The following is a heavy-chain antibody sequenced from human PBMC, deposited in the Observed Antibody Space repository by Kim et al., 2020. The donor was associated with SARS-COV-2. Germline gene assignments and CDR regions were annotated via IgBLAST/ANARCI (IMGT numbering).Heavy chain of an antibody. CDR1: GFTFSSYG. CDR3: AKAALMATIPFYFDY. V-gene: IGHV3-30*18. J-gene: IGHJ4*02. D-gene: IGHD5-12*01. Sequence: GGSLRLSCAASGFTFSSYGMHWVRQAPGKGLEWVEVISYDGSNKYYADSVKGRFTISRDNSKNTLYLQMNSLRAEDTAVYYCAKAALMATIPFYFDYWGQGTLGTLSS. CDR2: ISYDGSNK.